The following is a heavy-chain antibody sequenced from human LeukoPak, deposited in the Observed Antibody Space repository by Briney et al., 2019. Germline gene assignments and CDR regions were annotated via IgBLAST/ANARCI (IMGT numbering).Heavy chain of an antibody. V-gene: IGHV3-33*06. J-gene: IGHJ6*04. CDR3: ANLYYDSSGLLGSVRRRLDV. CDR2: IWYDGSNK. CDR1: GFTFSSYG. D-gene: IGHD3-22*01. Sequence: GGSLRLSXAASGFTFSSYGMHWVRQAPGKGLEWVAVIWYDGSNKYYADSVKGRFTISRDNPKNTLYLQMNSLRAEDTAVYYCANLYYDSSGLLGSVRRRLDVWGKGTTVTVSS.